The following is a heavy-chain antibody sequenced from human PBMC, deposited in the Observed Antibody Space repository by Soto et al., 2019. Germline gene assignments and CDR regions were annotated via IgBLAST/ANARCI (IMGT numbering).Heavy chain of an antibody. V-gene: IGHV1-2*02. CDR2: INPNSGVT. J-gene: IGHJ4*02. Sequence: QVQLVQSGTEVKKPGASVKVSCQASGFNFAGYFLHWVRQAPGQGLEWVGWINPNSGVTKDAQKFQGRVTMIWDTSIKTGYMELDSLRFDDMAIYYCARGVWGSSQKLDYWGQGTRVTVSS. CDR1: GFNFAGYF. D-gene: IGHD3-16*01. CDR3: ARGVWGSSQKLDY.